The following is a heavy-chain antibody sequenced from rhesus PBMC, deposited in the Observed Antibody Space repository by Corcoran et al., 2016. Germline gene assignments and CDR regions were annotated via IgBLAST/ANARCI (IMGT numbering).Heavy chain of an antibody. CDR3: ANNRFDV. Sequence: EVQLVQSGAEVKTPGASVKISCKASGYPSTDPYLHWVRQAPGKGLEWMGGVEPEDGKADYAQKFQDRGTITADMSTDTAYMELSSLRSEDTAVYYCANNRFDVWGPGVLVTVSS. V-gene: IGHV1-111*02. CDR1: GYPSTDPY. CDR2: VEPEDGKA. J-gene: IGHJ5-1*01.